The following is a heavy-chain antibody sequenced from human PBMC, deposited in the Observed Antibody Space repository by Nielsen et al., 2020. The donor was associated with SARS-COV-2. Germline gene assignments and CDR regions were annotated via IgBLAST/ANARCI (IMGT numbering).Heavy chain of an antibody. CDR2: ISYDGSNK. J-gene: IGHJ6*02. CDR1: GFTFSSYG. CDR3: AKRAARDYYYYGMDV. V-gene: IGHV3-30*18. D-gene: IGHD2-15*01. Sequence: GSLRLSCAASGFTFSSYGMHWVRQAPGKGLEWVAVISYDGSNKYYADSVKGRFTISRDNSKNTLYLQMNSLRAEDTAVYYCAKRAARDYYYYGMDVWGQGTTVTVSS.